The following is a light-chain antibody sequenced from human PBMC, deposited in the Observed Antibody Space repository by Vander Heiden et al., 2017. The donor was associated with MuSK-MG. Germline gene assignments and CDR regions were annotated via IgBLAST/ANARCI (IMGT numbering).Light chain of an antibody. Sequence: DIQLTQSPSTLSASIGDRVTITCRASQSVSKWLAWYQQSPGKAPKLLIYETSTLQSGVSSRFTGSGSGTEFTLTIDSLQPDDFATYYCLQDNNYSMTFGQGTKVDVK. V-gene: IGKV1-5*01. CDR2: ETS. CDR1: QSVSKW. J-gene: IGKJ1*01. CDR3: LQDNNYSMT.